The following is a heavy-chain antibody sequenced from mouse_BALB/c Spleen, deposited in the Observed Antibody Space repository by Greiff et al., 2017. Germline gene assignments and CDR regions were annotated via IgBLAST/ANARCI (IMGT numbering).Heavy chain of an antibody. CDR1: GYTFTSYY. D-gene: IGHD1-1*01. CDR2: IYPGDGST. CDR3: ARPSYYGSSSHWYFDV. V-gene: IGHV1S56*01. Sequence: QVQLQQSGPELVKPGASVKMSCKASGYTFTSYYIHWVKQRPGQGLEWIGWIYPGDGSTKYNEKFKGKTTLTADKSSSTAYMLLSSLTSEDSAIYFCARPSYYGSSSHWYFDVWGAGTTVTVSS. J-gene: IGHJ1*01.